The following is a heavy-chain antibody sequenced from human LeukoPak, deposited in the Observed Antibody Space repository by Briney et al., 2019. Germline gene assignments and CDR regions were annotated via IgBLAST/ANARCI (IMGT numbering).Heavy chain of an antibody. CDR2: ISYDGSNK. J-gene: IGHJ4*02. CDR1: GFTFSSYG. D-gene: IGHD6-13*01. Sequence: GRSLRLSCAASGFTFSSYGVHWVRQAPGKGLEWVAVISYDGSNKYYADSVKGRFTISRDNSKNTLYLQMNSLRAEDTAVYYCAKDVTRAAAGQNYWGQGTLVTVSS. CDR3: AKDVTRAAAGQNY. V-gene: IGHV3-30*18.